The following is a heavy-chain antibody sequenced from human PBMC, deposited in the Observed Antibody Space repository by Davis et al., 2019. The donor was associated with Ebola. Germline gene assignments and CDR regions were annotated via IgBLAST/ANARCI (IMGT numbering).Heavy chain of an antibody. CDR1: GFTFSSYW. Sequence: GESLKISCVASGFTFSSYWMFWVRQAPGKGLVWVSRINNDGSGTSYADSAKGRFTISRDNRGNTLHLQMNSLRVEDTAVYYCTRGYSDSDYWGQGTLVTVSS. CDR3: TRGYSDSDY. CDR2: INNDGSGT. D-gene: IGHD4-11*01. V-gene: IGHV3-74*01. J-gene: IGHJ4*02.